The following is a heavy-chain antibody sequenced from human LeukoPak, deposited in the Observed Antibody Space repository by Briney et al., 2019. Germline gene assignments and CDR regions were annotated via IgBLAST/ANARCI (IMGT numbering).Heavy chain of an antibody. CDR2: INPSGGST. CDR3: ARDDYGGNSGGVGIDY. Sequence: ASVKVSCKASGGTFSSYAISWVRQAPGQGLEWMGIINPSGGSTSYAQKFQGRVTMTRDTSTSTVYMELSSLRSEDTAVYYCARDDYGGNSGGVGIDYWGQGTLVTVSS. CDR1: GGTFSSYA. V-gene: IGHV1-46*01. D-gene: IGHD4-23*01. J-gene: IGHJ4*02.